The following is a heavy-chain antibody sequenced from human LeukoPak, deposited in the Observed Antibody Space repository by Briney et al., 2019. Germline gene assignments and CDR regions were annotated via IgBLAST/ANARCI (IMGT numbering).Heavy chain of an antibody. CDR2: INQDGSEK. CDR3: ARAYYFDSRNYYNPTSSFDY. CDR1: GFTFSNYW. Sequence: AGSLRLSCAASGFTFSNYWMSWVRKAPAQGLEWVANINQDGSEKYSVNSVKGRFTISRDNAKNSLYLQMNSLRAEDTAVYYCARAYYFDSRNYYNPTSSFDYWGQGTLVTVSS. D-gene: IGHD3-10*01. V-gene: IGHV3-7*04. J-gene: IGHJ4*02.